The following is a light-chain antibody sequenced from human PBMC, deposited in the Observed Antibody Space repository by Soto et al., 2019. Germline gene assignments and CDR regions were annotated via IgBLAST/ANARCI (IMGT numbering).Light chain of an antibody. CDR1: QRGLYSSNNKNY. J-gene: IGKJ1*01. CDR2: CAS. V-gene: IGKV4-1*01. Sequence: DIVMTQSPDSLAVSLSESAIINCKSSQRGLYSSNNKNYLACYQQKPGQPPKLLIYCASTRESGVPDRFSGSGSGADFCLTLSSLQGEDVAVYSCQQYYSIPGWTFGQGTQVEIK. CDR3: QQYYSIPGWT.